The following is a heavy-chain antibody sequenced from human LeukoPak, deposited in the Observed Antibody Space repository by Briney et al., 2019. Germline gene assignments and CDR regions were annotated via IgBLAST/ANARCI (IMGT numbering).Heavy chain of an antibody. V-gene: IGHV3-23*01. CDR1: GFTFSTYS. CDR3: AKDSFDSSGYFYFDY. D-gene: IGHD3-22*01. Sequence: GGSLRLSCAASGFTFSTYSMTWVRQAPGKGLEWVSGISGSGGSTHYADSVKGRFTISRDNSKNTLYLQMNSLRAEDTAVYYCAKDSFDSSGYFYFDYWGQGTLVTVSS. CDR2: ISGSGGST. J-gene: IGHJ4*02.